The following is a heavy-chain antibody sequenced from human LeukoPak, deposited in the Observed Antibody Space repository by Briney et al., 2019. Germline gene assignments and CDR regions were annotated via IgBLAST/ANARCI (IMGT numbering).Heavy chain of an antibody. CDR3: ARGRRRGRSAAIVNWFDP. D-gene: IGHD2-2*01. Sequence: ASVKVSCKASGYTFTSYDINWVRQATGQGLEWMGWMNPNSGNTGYAQKFQGRVTMTRNTSISTAYMELSSLRSEDTGVYYCARGRRRGRSAAIVNWFDPWGQGTLVTVSS. CDR1: GYTFTSYD. CDR2: MNPNSGNT. J-gene: IGHJ5*02. V-gene: IGHV1-8*01.